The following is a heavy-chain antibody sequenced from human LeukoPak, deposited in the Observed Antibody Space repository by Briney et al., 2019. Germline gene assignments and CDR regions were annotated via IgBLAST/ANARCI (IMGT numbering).Heavy chain of an antibody. D-gene: IGHD2-15*01. Sequence: SETLSLTCTVSGXSVSSGSDYWSWIRQPPGKGLEWIGYIYYNGITNYKSSLKSRVTISIDTSKNQFSLKLSSVTAADTAVYYCARGSCSGGSCYHGLDYWGQGTLVTVSS. V-gene: IGHV4-61*01. J-gene: IGHJ4*02. CDR1: GXSVSSGSDY. CDR3: ARGSCSGGSCYHGLDY. CDR2: IYYNGIT.